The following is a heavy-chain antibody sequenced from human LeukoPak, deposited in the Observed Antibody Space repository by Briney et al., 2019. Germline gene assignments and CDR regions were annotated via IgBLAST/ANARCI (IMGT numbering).Heavy chain of an antibody. V-gene: IGHV1-69*01. Sequence: SVKVSCKASGGTFSSYAISWVRQAPGQGLXXXXXIIPIFGTANYAQKFQGRVTITADESTSTAYMELSSLRSEDTAVYYCARDRTSGWYHFDFDYWGQGTLVTVSS. J-gene: IGHJ4*02. CDR2: IIPIFGTA. D-gene: IGHD6-19*01. CDR1: GGTFSSYA. CDR3: ARDRTSGWYHFDFDY.